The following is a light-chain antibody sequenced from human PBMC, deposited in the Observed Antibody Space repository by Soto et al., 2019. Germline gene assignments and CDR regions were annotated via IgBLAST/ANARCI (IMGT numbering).Light chain of an antibody. CDR1: QSINNW. CDR3: QQYNSYFFT. V-gene: IGKV1-5*03. J-gene: IGKJ3*01. CDR2: KAS. Sequence: EIQMTQSPSTLSASVGDRVNITCRASQSINNWLAWYLQKPGKAPKLLISKASSLESGVPSRFSGSGSGTEFSLTISSLQPDDFATYYFQQYNSYFFTFGPGTKVDIK.